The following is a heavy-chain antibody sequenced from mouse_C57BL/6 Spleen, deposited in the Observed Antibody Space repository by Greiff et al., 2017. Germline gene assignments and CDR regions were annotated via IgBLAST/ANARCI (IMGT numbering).Heavy chain of an antibody. Sequence: EVKLMESEGGLVQPGSSMKLSCTASGFTFSDYYMAWVRQVPAKGLEWVANINYDGSSTYYLDSLKSRFIISRDNAKNILYLQMSSLKSEDTATYYCARDKGGTTDAMDYWGQGTAVT. CDR1: GFTFSDYY. CDR2: INYDGSST. D-gene: IGHD1-1*01. J-gene: IGHJ4*01. V-gene: IGHV5-16*01. CDR3: ARDKGGTTDAMDY.